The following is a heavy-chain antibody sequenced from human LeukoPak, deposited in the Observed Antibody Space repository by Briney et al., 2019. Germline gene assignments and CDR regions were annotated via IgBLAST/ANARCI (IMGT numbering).Heavy chain of an antibody. CDR2: INPNSGGT. CDR1: GYTFTGYY. Sequence: ASVKVSCKAPGYTFTGYYMHWVRQAPGQGLEWMGWINPNSGGTNYAQKFQGRVTMTRDTSISTAYMELSRLRSDDTAVYYCARDRVRYSSSCCGYWGQGTLVTVSS. D-gene: IGHD6-13*01. J-gene: IGHJ4*02. V-gene: IGHV1-2*02. CDR3: ARDRVRYSSSCCGY.